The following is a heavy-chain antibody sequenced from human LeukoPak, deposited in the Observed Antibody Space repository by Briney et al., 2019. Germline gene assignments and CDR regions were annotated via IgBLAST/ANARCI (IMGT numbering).Heavy chain of an antibody. CDR2: IIPIFGTA. CDR3: SGGTAISDAFDI. J-gene: IGHJ3*02. V-gene: IGHV1-69*13. D-gene: IGHD5-18*01. Sequence: GASVKVSCKASGGTFSSYAISWVRQAPGQGLEWMGGIIPIFGTANYAQKFQGRVTITADESTSTAYMELSSLRSEDTAVYYCSGGTAISDAFDIWGQGTMVTVSS. CDR1: GGTFSSYA.